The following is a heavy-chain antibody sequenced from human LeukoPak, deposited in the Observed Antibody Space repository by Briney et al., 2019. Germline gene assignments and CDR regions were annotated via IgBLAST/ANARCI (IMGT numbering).Heavy chain of an antibody. CDR3: TTLTYYYDSSGYYS. Sequence: GVSLRLSCAASGFTFSNAWMSWVRQAPGKGLEWVGRIKSKTDGGTTDYAAPVKGRFTISRDDSKNTLYLQMNSLKTEDTAVYYCTTLTYYYDSSGYYSWGQGTLVTVSS. CDR2: IKSKTDGGTT. CDR1: GFTFSNAW. J-gene: IGHJ4*02. V-gene: IGHV3-15*01. D-gene: IGHD3-22*01.